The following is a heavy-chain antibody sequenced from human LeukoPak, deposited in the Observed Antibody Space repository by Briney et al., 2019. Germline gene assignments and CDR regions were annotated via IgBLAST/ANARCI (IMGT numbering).Heavy chain of an antibody. J-gene: IGHJ3*02. V-gene: IGHV4-59*01. CDR3: ASTYCTNGVCYRDFAFDI. CDR2: MYYSGST. Sequence: SETLSLTCTVSGGSISSYWWSWIRQPPGKGLEWIGYMYYSGSTNYNPSLKSRVTISVDTSKNQFSLKLSSVTAADTAVYYCASTYCTNGVCYRDFAFDIWGQGTMVTVSS. CDR1: GGSISSYW. D-gene: IGHD2-8*01.